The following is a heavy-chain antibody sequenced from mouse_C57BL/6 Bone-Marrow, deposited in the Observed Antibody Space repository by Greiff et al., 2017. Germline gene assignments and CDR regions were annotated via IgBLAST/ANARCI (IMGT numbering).Heavy chain of an antibody. CDR2: ISNGGGST. J-gene: IGHJ4*01. CDR1: GFTFSDYY. Sequence: EVQGVESGGGLVQPGGSLKLSCAASGFTFSDYYMYWVRQTPEKRLEWVAYISNGGGSTYYPDTVKGRFTISRDNAKNTLYLQMSRLKSEDTAMYYCARLCAMDYWGQGTSVTVSS. CDR3: ARLCAMDY. V-gene: IGHV5-12*01.